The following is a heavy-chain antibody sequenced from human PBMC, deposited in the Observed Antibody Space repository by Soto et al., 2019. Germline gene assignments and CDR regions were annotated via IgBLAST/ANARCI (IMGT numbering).Heavy chain of an antibody. V-gene: IGHV3-20*04. CDR1: GFPFDDYG. CDR2: INRDGGST. D-gene: IGHD4-17*01. Sequence: GGSLRLSCAASGFPFDDYGMSWVRQAPGKGLEWVSGINRDGGSTGYSDSVKGRFTTSRDNAKASLYLQMNSLRAEVTAFYYCARAPGYYGDFFDYWGQGTLVTVS. CDR3: ARAPGYYGDFFDY. J-gene: IGHJ4*02.